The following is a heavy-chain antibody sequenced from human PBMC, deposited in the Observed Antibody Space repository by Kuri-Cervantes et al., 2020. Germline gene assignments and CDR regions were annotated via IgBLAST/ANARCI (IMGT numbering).Heavy chain of an antibody. D-gene: IGHD3-9*01. CDR3: ARGVLTWFDP. Sequence: SETLSLTCTVSGGSISSSSYYWGWIRQPPGKGLEWIGRIYPSGSTNYSPSLKSRVTISVDKSKNQFSLRLSSVTAADTAVYYCARGVLTWFDPWGQGTLVTVSS. J-gene: IGHJ5*02. CDR2: IYPSGST. CDR1: GGSISSSSYY. V-gene: IGHV4-61*05.